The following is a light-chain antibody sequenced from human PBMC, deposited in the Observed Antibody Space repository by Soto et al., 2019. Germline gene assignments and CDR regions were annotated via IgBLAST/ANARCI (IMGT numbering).Light chain of an antibody. V-gene: IGLV4-69*01. J-gene: IGLJ2*01. Sequence: QPVLTQSPSASASLGASVKLTCTLSSGHSSYAIAWHQQQPEKGPRYLMKVNTDGSHIKGDGIPDRFSGSSSGAERYLTISSLQSEDEADYYCQTWGTGTVVFGGGTKVTVL. CDR3: QTWGTGTVV. CDR1: SGHSSYA. CDR2: VNTDGSH.